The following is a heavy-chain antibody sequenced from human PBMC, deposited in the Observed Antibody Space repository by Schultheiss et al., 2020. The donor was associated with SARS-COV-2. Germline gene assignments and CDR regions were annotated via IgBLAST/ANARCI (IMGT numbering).Heavy chain of an antibody. J-gene: IGHJ5*02. V-gene: IGHV3-30*03. D-gene: IGHD3-9*01. CDR3: ARDRAHILTGYYPNPTWFDP. Sequence: GGSLRLSCAASGFTFSSYSMNWVRQAPGKGLEWVAVISYDGSNKYYADSVKGRFTISRDNSKNTLYLQMNSLRAEDTAVYYCARDRAHILTGYYPNPTWFDPWGQGTLVTVSS. CDR1: GFTFSSYS. CDR2: ISYDGSNK.